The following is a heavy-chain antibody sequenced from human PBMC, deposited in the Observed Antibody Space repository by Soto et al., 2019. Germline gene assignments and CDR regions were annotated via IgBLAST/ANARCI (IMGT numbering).Heavy chain of an antibody. J-gene: IGHJ5*02. Sequence: QVQLVQSGAEVKKPGASVKVSCKASGYTFTSYYMHWVRQAPGQGLEWMGIINVSGGSAIYAQKCQGRVTMXXXTXXSTVYMELSSLRSEDTAVYYCPSGIAAAGTAWFDPWGQGTLVTVSS. V-gene: IGHV1-46*03. CDR1: GYTFTSYY. D-gene: IGHD6-13*01. CDR2: INVSGGSA. CDR3: PSGIAAAGTAWFDP.